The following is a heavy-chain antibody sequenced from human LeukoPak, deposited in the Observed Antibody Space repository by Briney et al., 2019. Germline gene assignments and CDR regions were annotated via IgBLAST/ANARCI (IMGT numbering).Heavy chain of an antibody. D-gene: IGHD6-13*01. V-gene: IGHV3-74*01. CDR2: INSDGSST. CDR3: ARRLYSSSWYYFDY. CDR1: GFTFSSYW. J-gene: IGHJ4*02. Sequence: GGSLRLSCAASGFTFSSYWMHCVRQAPGKGLVWVSRINSDGSSTNYADSVKGRFTISRDNAKNTLYLQMNSLRAEDTAVYYCARRLYSSSWYYFDYWGQGTLVTVSS.